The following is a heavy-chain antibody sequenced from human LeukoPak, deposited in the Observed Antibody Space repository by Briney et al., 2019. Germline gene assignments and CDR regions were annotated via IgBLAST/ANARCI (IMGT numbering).Heavy chain of an antibody. CDR3: ARAKAVAAPHWFDP. CDR2: ISYDGSNK. V-gene: IGHV3-30-3*01. D-gene: IGHD6-19*01. J-gene: IGHJ5*02. CDR1: GFTFSSYA. Sequence: GGSLRLSCAASGFTFSSYAMHWVRQAPGKGLEWVAVISYDGSNKYYADSVKGRFTISRDNSKNTLYLQMNSLRAEDTAVYYCARAKAVAAPHWFDPWGQGTLVTVSS.